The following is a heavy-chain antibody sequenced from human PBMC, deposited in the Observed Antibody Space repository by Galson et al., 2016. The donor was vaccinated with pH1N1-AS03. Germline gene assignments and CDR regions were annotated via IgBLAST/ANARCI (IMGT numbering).Heavy chain of an antibody. CDR2: TYYRSRWKN. J-gene: IGHJ4*02. D-gene: IGHD1-1*01. CDR3: AGMQLGALHF. V-gene: IGHV6-1*01. Sequence: CAISGDSVSSNSAAWNWIRLSPSRGLEWLGRTYYRSRWKNDYAVSVKSRIIINPDTSKNQFSLQLNSVTPEDTAIYYCAGMQLGALHFWGRGTLGTVSS. CDR1: GDSVSSNSAA.